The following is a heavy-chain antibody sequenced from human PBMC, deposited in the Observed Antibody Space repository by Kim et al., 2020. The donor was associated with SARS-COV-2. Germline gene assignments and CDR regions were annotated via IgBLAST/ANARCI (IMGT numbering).Heavy chain of an antibody. CDR3: GTPGGDDY. Sequence: SETLSLTCTVSGGSISSSSYYWGWIRQPPGKGLEWIGSIYYSGSTYYNPSLKSRVTISVDTSKNQFSLKLSSVTAADTAVYYCGTPGGDDYWGQGTLVTVSS. J-gene: IGHJ4*02. V-gene: IGHV4-39*01. D-gene: IGHD3-10*01. CDR1: GGSISSSSYY. CDR2: IYYSGST.